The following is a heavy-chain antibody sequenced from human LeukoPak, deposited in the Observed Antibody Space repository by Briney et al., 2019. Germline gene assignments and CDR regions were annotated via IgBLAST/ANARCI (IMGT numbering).Heavy chain of an antibody. CDR2: IYSGGST. Sequence: GGSLRLSCAASEFSVGSNYMTWVRQAPGKGLEWVSLIYSGGSTYYADSVKGRFTISRDNSKNTLYLQMNSLRAEDTAVYYCARDLPHYDILTGYYTLGFDYWGQGTLVTVSS. D-gene: IGHD3-9*01. V-gene: IGHV3-66*01. J-gene: IGHJ4*02. CDR3: ARDLPHYDILTGYYTLGFDY. CDR1: EFSVGSNY.